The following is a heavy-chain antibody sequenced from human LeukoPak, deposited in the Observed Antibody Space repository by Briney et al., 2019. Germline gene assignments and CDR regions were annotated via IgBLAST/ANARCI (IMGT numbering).Heavy chain of an antibody. CDR3: ARVSRRLGPNYYYYYYMDV. V-gene: IGHV3-74*01. J-gene: IGHJ6*03. CDR2: INSDGSST. CDR1: GFTFSSYW. D-gene: IGHD3-22*01. Sequence: GGSLRLSCAASGFTFSSYWMHWVRQAPGKGLVWVSRINSDGSSTSYADSVKGRFTISRDNAKNTLYLQMNSLRAEDTAVYYCARVSRRLGPNYYYYYYMDVWGKGTTVTVSS.